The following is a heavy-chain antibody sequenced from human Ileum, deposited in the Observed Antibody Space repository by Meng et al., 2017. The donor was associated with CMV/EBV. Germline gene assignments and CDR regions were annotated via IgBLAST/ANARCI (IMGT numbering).Heavy chain of an antibody. Sequence: SETLSLTCIVSGGSISSSTYHWGWIRQPPGKGLEWIGTVDYSGSTNYNPSLKSRVTISVDTSKYQFSLKLSSVTAADTAMYYCARRAYTTSPYCFDYWGQGTLVTVSS. CDR2: VDYSGST. J-gene: IGHJ4*02. D-gene: IGHD2-2*02. CDR1: GGSISSSTYH. CDR3: ARRAYTTSPYCFDY. V-gene: IGHV4-39*01.